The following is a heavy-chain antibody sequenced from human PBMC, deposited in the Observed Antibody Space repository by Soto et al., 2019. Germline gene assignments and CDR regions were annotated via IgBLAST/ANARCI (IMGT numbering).Heavy chain of an antibody. CDR2: MNPNSGNT. CDR3: ARAPTWAGSSWYPRFVY. V-gene: IGHV1-8*01. D-gene: IGHD6-13*01. Sequence: ASVKVSCKASGYTFTSYDINWVRQATGQGLEWMGWMNPNSGNTGYAQKFQGRVTMTRNTSISTAYMELSSLRSEDTAVYYCARAPTWAGSSWYPRFVYWGQGTLVTVSS. CDR1: GYTFTSYD. J-gene: IGHJ4*02.